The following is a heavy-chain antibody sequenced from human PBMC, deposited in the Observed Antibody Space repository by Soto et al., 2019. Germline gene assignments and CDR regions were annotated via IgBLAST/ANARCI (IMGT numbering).Heavy chain of an antibody. J-gene: IGHJ6*02. CDR2: SNYGRPT. CDR1: GGAINSTVYY. D-gene: IGHD6-13*01. V-gene: IGHV4-39*01. Sequence: PSETLSLTCTVSGGAINSTVYYWGWIRQPPGQGLEWIGSSNYGRPTYHSPSLQSRVTISLDTAKNHFSLNLRSVTAADTAVYYCARHGAYSTSVYYYYGMDVWGQGTTVTVSS. CDR3: ARHGAYSTSVYYYYGMDV.